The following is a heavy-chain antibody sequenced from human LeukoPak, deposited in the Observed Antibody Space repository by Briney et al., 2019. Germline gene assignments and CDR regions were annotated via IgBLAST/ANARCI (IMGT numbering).Heavy chain of an antibody. CDR3: AAAGLGVAHWIDS. CDR1: GFTFTNFA. D-gene: IGHD2-15*01. J-gene: IGHJ5*01. Sequence: PGGSLRLSCAASGFTFTNFAMHWVRQAPGKGLEWLAWLPYDGSYNLTAASLKGRFAISKDISTNTLYLDMDSLTAEDTAVYYCAAAGLGVAHWIDSWGQGTLVTVSS. V-gene: IGHV3-30*09. CDR2: LPYDGSYN.